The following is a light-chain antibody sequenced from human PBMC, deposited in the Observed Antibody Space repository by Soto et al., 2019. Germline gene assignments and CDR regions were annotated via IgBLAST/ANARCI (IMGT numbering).Light chain of an antibody. CDR2: AAS. J-gene: IGKJ5*01. CDR3: EQTYSTPVT. Sequence: DIQMTQSPSSLSASVGDRVTVTCRTSQNIYNYLNWYQQKPGKAPKLLIYAASSVQSGVPLRFSGTGSGTDSTLTISSLQPEDFATYYCEQTYSTPVTFGQGTRLDVK. CDR1: QNIYNY. V-gene: IGKV1-39*01.